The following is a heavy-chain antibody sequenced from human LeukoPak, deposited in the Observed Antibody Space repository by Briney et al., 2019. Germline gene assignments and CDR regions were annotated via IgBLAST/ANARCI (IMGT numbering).Heavy chain of an antibody. V-gene: IGHV4-61*05. CDR3: ARLKGGDGYNIFDY. J-gene: IGHJ4*02. D-gene: IGHD5-24*01. Sequence: PSETLSLTCTVSGGSISSSSYYWGWIRQPPGKGLEWIGYIYYSGSTNYNPSLKSRVTISVDTSKNQFSLKLSSVTAADTAVYYCARLKGGDGYNIFDYWGQGTLVTVSS. CDR1: GGSISSSSYY. CDR2: IYYSGST.